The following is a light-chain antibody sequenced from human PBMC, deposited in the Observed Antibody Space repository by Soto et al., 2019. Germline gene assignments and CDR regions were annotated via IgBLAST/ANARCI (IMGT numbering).Light chain of an antibody. J-gene: IGLJ1*01. CDR3: AARDDSLSGFYV. V-gene: IGLV1-47*01. Sequence: QSVLTQPPSASGTPGQRVTISCSGSSSNIGSNYVYWYQQLPGTAPKLLTYRNNQRPSGVPGRFSGSESGTSASLAISGLRAEDEADYYCAARDDSLSGFYVFGTGTKVTVL. CDR2: RNN. CDR1: SSNIGSNY.